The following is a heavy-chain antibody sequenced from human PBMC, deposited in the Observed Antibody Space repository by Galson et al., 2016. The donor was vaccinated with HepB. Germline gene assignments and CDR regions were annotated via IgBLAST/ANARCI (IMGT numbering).Heavy chain of an antibody. CDR3: ARGRDIQMYYYHALDV. CDR2: VSDSGNT. Sequence: TLSLTCTVSGASISSGGDYWNWIRQHPGKGLEWIGYVSDSGNTFYHPSLKSRVTISVDTPKNQFSLRLTSVTAADTAVYYCARGRDIQMYYYHALDVWGQGTSVAVSS. D-gene: IGHD5-12*01. V-gene: IGHV4-31*03. CDR1: GASISSGGDY. J-gene: IGHJ6*02.